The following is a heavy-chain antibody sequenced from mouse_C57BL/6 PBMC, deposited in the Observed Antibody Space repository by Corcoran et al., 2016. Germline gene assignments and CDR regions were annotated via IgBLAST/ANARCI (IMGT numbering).Heavy chain of an antibody. D-gene: IGHD3-2*02. Sequence: QIQLVQSGPELKKPGETVKISCKASGYTFTTYGMSWVKQAPGKGLKWMGWINTYSGVPTYADDFKGRFAFSLATSASTAYLQINNLKNEDTATYFCAREATREAMDYWGQGTSVTVSS. CDR1: GYTFTTYG. CDR2: INTYSGVP. CDR3: AREATREAMDY. V-gene: IGHV9-3*01. J-gene: IGHJ4*01.